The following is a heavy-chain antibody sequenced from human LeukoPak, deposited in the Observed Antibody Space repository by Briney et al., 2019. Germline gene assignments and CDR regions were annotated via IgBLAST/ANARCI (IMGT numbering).Heavy chain of an antibody. CDR3: ARDPGSLYYYDSSGYLGWFDP. Sequence: ASVKVSCKASGYTFTGYYMHWVRQAPGQGLEWMGWINPNSGGTNYAQKFQGRVTMTRDMSTSTVYMELSSLRSEDTAVYYCARDPGSLYYYDSSGYLGWFDPWGQGTLVTVSS. CDR2: INPNSGGT. V-gene: IGHV1-2*02. J-gene: IGHJ5*02. D-gene: IGHD3-22*01. CDR1: GYTFTGYY.